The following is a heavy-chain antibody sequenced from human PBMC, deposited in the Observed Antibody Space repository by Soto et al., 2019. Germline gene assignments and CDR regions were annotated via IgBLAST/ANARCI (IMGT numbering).Heavy chain of an antibody. CDR3: ATPSLSTGGYSSFDS. J-gene: IGHJ4*02. CDR1: GFTFGSYA. V-gene: IGHV3-23*01. D-gene: IGHD1-26*01. CDR2: VTYSGANT. Sequence: EVQLLESGGGLVQPGGSLRLSCAASGFTFGSYAMSWVRQAPGKGLEWVLLVTYSGANTYYAGSVTGRFTISRDNSRNTLYLQMSSLRVEDTAVYYCATPSLSTGGYSSFDSWGRGTLVTVSS.